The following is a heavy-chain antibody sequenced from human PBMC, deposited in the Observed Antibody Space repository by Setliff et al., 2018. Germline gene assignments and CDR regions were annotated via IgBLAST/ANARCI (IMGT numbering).Heavy chain of an antibody. D-gene: IGHD3-3*01. J-gene: IGHJ4*02. Sequence: GGSLRLSCAASGFTFSSYAMGWVRQAPGKGLEWVSAITTSGGSTYYADSVKGRFTISRDDSKNTLYLQMLSLRAEDTAVYYCAKGGSDFWSELDYWGQGTLVTVSS. V-gene: IGHV3-23*01. CDR1: GFTFSSYA. CDR3: AKGGSDFWSELDY. CDR2: ITTSGGST.